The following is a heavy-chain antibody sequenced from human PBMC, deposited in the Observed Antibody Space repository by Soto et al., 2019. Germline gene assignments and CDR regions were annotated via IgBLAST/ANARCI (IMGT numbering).Heavy chain of an antibody. J-gene: IGHJ5*02. V-gene: IGHV4-59*01. Sequence: KPSETLSLTCTVSGGSISSYYWSWIRQPPGKGLEWIGYIYYSGSTNYNPSLKSRVTISVDTSKNQFSLKLSSVTAADTAVYYCARGIREYYYDSSGTTYNWFDPWGQGTLVTVSS. CDR1: GGSISSYY. CDR3: ARGIREYYYDSSGTTYNWFDP. CDR2: IYYSGST. D-gene: IGHD3-22*01.